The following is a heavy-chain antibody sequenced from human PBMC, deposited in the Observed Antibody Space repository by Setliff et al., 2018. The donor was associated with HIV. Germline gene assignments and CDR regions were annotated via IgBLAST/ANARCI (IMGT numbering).Heavy chain of an antibody. V-gene: IGHV4-39*01. J-gene: IGHJ4*02. CDR3: ARQQTALFVDY. CDR1: GGSISSRNYY. CDR2: IYYSGST. Sequence: SETLSLTCSVSGGSISSRNYYWGWIRQPPGKGLEWIGSIYYSGSTHYNPSLKSRVTMSVDTSKNQFSLKLTSVTAADMALYYCARQQTALFVDYWGQGTLVTVSS. D-gene: IGHD2-21*02.